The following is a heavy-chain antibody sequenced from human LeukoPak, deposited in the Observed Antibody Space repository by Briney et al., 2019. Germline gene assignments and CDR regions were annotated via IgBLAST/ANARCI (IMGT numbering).Heavy chain of an antibody. J-gene: IGHJ4*02. Sequence: SETLSLTCTVSGGSISSYYWGWIRQPPGKGLEWIGYIYYSGSTNYNPSLKSRVAISVDTSKSQFSLKLSSVTAADTAVYYCARGGGYYDARFDYWGQGTLVTVSS. D-gene: IGHD3-22*01. V-gene: IGHV4-59*01. CDR2: IYYSGST. CDR1: GGSISSYY. CDR3: ARGGGYYDARFDY.